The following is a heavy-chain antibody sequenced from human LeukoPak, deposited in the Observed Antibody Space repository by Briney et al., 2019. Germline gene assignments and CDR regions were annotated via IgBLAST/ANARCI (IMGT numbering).Heavy chain of an antibody. CDR3: ARGGGNFGY. Sequence: GGSLRLSCAASGFTFSGYWMSWVRQAPGKGLEWVANIKQDGSEKYYVDSVKGRFTISRDNAKNSLYLQMNSLGAEDTAVYYCARGGGNFGYWGQGTLVTVSS. CDR2: IKQDGSEK. J-gene: IGHJ4*02. CDR1: GFTFSGYW. D-gene: IGHD6-25*01. V-gene: IGHV3-7*01.